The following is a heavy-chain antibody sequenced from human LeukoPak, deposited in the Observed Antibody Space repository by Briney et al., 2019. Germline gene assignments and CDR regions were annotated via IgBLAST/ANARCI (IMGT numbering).Heavy chain of an antibody. J-gene: IGHJ4*02. D-gene: IGHD3-9*01. CDR2: IYYSGST. CDR1: GGSISSDNYY. Sequence: SETLSLTCTVSGGSISSDNYYWSWIRQHPGKGLEWIGYIYYSGSTYYNPSLKSRVTISLDTSKNQFSLRLSSVTAADTAVYYCAREGTGYYDILTGYYPPDYWGQGTLVTVSS. CDR3: AREGTGYYDILTGYYPPDY. V-gene: IGHV4-31*03.